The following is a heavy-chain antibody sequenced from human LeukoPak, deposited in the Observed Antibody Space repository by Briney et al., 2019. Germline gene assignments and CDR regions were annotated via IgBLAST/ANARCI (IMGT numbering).Heavy chain of an antibody. CDR2: MNPNSGNT. J-gene: IGHJ4*02. Sequence: ASVKVSCKASGYTFTSYDINWVRQATGQGREWMGWMNPNSGNTGYAQKFQGRVTMTRNTSISTAYMELSSLRAEDTAVYYCASASGYSSSWGFDYWGQGTLVTVSS. V-gene: IGHV1-8*01. CDR3: ASASGYSSSWGFDY. CDR1: GYTFTSYD. D-gene: IGHD6-13*01.